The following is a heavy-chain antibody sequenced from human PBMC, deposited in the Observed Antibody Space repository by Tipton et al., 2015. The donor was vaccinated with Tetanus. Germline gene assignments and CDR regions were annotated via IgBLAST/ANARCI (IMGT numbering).Heavy chain of an antibody. CDR3: ARPVKQWLVPVDS. D-gene: IGHD6-19*01. V-gene: IGHV4-34*01. J-gene: IGHJ4*02. CDR2: INPSGGA. Sequence: TLSLTCIVSGGSFSGHYWSWIRQPPGEGLEWIGEINPSGGASYNPSLKSRVTISVDTSKNQFSLKLTSVTAADTAVYYCARPVKQWLVPVDSWGQGTLVTVSS. CDR1: GGSFSGHY.